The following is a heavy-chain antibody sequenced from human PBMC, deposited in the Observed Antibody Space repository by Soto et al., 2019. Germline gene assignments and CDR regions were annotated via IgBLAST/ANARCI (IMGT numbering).Heavy chain of an antibody. CDR2: IYHTGTT. CDR1: GGSISSIDYF. D-gene: IGHD2-2*01. CDR3: ARVMAAMQNWLDP. V-gene: IGHV4-30-4*01. Sequence: TLSLTCSVPGGSISSIDYFWSWIRQPPGKGLEWIGFIYHTGTTYYNPSLRSRVTISIDTSKSQFSMKLNSVTAADTAVYYCARVMAAMQNWLDPWGQGTLVTVSS. J-gene: IGHJ5*02.